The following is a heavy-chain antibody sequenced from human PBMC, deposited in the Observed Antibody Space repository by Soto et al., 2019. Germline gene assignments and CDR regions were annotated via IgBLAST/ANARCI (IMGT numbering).Heavy chain of an antibody. CDR2: SSGSGGST. V-gene: IGHV3-23*01. Sequence: GGSMRLSCAASGFTFSSYAMSWARQAPGKGLEWVSASSGSGGSTYYADSVKGRFTISRDNSKNTLYLQMNSLRAEDTAVYYCAKAFEVVPAAIRHWFDPWGQGTLVTLSS. CDR3: AKAFEVVPAAIRHWFDP. CDR1: GFTFSSYA. J-gene: IGHJ5*02. D-gene: IGHD2-2*01.